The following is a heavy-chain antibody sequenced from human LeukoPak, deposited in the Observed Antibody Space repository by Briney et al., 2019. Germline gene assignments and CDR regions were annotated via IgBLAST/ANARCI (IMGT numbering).Heavy chain of an antibody. CDR2: IYTSRST. CDR1: GGSISSYY. V-gene: IGHV4-4*07. J-gene: IGHJ4*02. CDR3: ARSTHHFGYSSSFCFDN. Sequence: SETLSLPCTVSGGSISSYYGRWIRQPAGKGLEWIERIYTSRSTNYSRSLKCLVTMSVDMSKYQFSLKLSSVTAADTAVYDCARSTHHFGYSSSFCFDNWGQGTLVTVSS. D-gene: IGHD6-6*01.